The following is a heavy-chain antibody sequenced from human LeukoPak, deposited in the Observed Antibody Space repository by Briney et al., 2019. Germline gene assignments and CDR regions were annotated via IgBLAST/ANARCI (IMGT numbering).Heavy chain of an antibody. CDR1: GFTFSSYS. Sequence: PGGSLRLSCAASGFTFSSYSMNWVRQAPGKGLEWVSSISSSSSSYIYYADSVKGRFTISRDNAKNSLYLQMNSLRAEDTAVYYCAREHTPYYYDSSGYGYWGQGTLVTVSS. CDR2: ISSSSSSYI. J-gene: IGHJ4*02. CDR3: AREHTPYYYDSSGYGY. D-gene: IGHD3-22*01. V-gene: IGHV3-21*01.